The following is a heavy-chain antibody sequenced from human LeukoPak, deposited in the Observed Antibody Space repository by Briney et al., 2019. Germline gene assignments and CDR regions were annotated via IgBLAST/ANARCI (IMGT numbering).Heavy chain of an antibody. CDR2: IYSAGAT. J-gene: IGHJ3*02. V-gene: IGHV3-53*01. CDR3: ARIEWERLGRAFDI. D-gene: IGHD1-26*01. Sequence: PGWSLRLSCAASGFTVSDNYMTWVRQAPGKGLEWVSSIYSAGATHYAESVKGRFTISRDNSKSTLYLQMNSLRAEDMAVYYCARIEWERLGRAFDIWGQGTMVTVSS. CDR1: GFTVSDNY.